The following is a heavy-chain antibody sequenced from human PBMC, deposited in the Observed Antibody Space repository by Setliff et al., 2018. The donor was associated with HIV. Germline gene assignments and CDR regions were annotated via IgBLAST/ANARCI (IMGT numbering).Heavy chain of an antibody. V-gene: IGHV1-69*05. Sequence: SVKVSCKASGGTSNTYAMNWVRQAPGQGLEWMGQIIPVLDTTDYAQKFQGRVTITTDESTSTAYMELSSLRSEDTAVYYCARGQKMYLMITMLGGYYYYHMDVWGQGTTVTVSS. CDR3: ARGQKMYLMITMLGGYYYYHMDV. D-gene: IGHD3-10*02. CDR2: IIPVLDTT. CDR1: GGTSNTYA. J-gene: IGHJ6*02.